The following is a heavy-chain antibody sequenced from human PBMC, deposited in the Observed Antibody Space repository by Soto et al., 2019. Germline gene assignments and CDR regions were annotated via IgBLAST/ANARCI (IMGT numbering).Heavy chain of an antibody. CDR3: YTKGQYPDSGACGRDCYMDV. V-gene: IGHV2-5*02. CDR1: GFSLTSYGEG. J-gene: IGHJ6*04. CDR2: IYWDDQR. Sequence: QITLKESGPTLVNPTQTLTLTCTFSGFSLTSYGEGVGWIRQPPGKAPEWLALIYWDDQRTLRSSLESRLTITKDTSKNQVVLTMTNMEPVDTGTYYCYTKGQYPDSGACGRDCYMDVWGRGTTVTVSS. D-gene: IGHD2-2*01.